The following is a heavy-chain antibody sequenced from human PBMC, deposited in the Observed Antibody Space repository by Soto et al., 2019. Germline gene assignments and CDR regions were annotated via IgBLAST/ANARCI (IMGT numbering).Heavy chain of an antibody. D-gene: IGHD6-19*01. CDR2: IWYDGSNK. Sequence: QVQLVESGGGVVQPGRSLRLSCAASGFTFSSYGMHWVRQAPGKGLEWVAVIWYDGSNKYYAHSVKGRFTISRDNSKNTLYLQMNSLRAEDTAVYYCARDQHSSGWYGGYYFDYWGQGTLVTVSS. V-gene: IGHV3-33*01. CDR3: ARDQHSSGWYGGYYFDY. J-gene: IGHJ4*02. CDR1: GFTFSSYG.